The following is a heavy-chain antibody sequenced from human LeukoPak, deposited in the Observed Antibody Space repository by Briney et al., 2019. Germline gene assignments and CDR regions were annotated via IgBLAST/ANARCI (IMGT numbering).Heavy chain of an antibody. J-gene: IGHJ5*02. Sequence: PSETLSLTCAVYGGSFSNYYWSWIRQPPGRGLEWIGEITHSGSTYYNPSLKSRVTISVDTSKNQFSLKLSSVTAADAAVYYCARDALGYKFKFLVVVTAILGGPFDPWGQGTLVTVSS. CDR3: ARDALGYKFKFLVVVTAILGGPFDP. D-gene: IGHD2-21*02. CDR2: ITHSGST. CDR1: GGSFSNYY. V-gene: IGHV4-34*01.